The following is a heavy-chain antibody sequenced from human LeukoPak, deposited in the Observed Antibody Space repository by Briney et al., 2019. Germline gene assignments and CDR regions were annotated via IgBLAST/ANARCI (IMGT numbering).Heavy chain of an antibody. Sequence: SETLSLTRTVSGGSISSYYWSWIRQPAGKGLEWIGRIYTSGSTNYNPSLKSRVTMSVDTSKNQFSLKLSSVTAADTAVYYCARYSSSWMGSGAFDIWGQGTMVTVSS. CDR3: ARYSSSWMGSGAFDI. D-gene: IGHD6-13*01. CDR2: IYTSGST. J-gene: IGHJ3*02. CDR1: GGSISSYY. V-gene: IGHV4-4*07.